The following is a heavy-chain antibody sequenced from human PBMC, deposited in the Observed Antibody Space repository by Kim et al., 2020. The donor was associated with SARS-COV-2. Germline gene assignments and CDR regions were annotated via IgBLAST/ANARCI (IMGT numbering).Heavy chain of an antibody. CDR3: ARARVPLFRRDDILTGYGEYYFDY. D-gene: IGHD3-9*01. CDR2: IWYDGSNK. Sequence: GVSLRLSCAASGFTFSSYGMHWVRQAPGKGLEWVAVIWYDGSNKYYADSVKGRFTISRDNSKNTPYLQMNSLRAEDTAVYYCARARVPLFRRDDILTGYGEYYFDYWGQGTLVTVSS. CDR1: GFTFSSYG. J-gene: IGHJ4*02. V-gene: IGHV3-33*01.